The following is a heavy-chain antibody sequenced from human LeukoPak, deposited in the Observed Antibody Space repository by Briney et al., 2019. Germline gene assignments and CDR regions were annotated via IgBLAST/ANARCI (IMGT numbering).Heavy chain of an antibody. D-gene: IGHD6-13*01. Sequence: GGSLRLSCAASGFTFSDYYMNWVRQAPGKGLEWVSSISSSSSYIYYADTVKGRFTISRDNAKNSLYLQMNSLRAEDTAVYYCARESGEYSSSLLYFDYWGQGTLVTVSS. J-gene: IGHJ4*02. CDR1: GFTFSDYY. CDR2: ISSSSSYI. CDR3: ARESGEYSSSLLYFDY. V-gene: IGHV3-21*01.